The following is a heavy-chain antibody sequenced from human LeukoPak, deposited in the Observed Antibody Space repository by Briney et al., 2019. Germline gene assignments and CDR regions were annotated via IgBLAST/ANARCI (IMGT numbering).Heavy chain of an antibody. CDR2: VSTYNGNT. J-gene: IGHJ4*02. CDR3: ARQSTGSYYSPIDY. Sequence: ASVKVSCKASGYTFTSYGISWVRQAPGQGLEWMGWVSTYNGNTKYAQNLQGRVTTTTDTSTSTAYMELRSLRSDDTAMYYCARQSTGSYYSPIDYWGQGTLVTVSS. CDR1: GYTFTSYG. V-gene: IGHV1-18*01. D-gene: IGHD1-26*01.